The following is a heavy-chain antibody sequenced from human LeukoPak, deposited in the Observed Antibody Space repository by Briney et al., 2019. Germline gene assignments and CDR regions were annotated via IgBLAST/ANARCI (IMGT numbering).Heavy chain of an antibody. CDR3: ARPYYYDSRIDP. D-gene: IGHD3-22*01. CDR1: GGSISSHY. CDR2: IYYSGST. J-gene: IGHJ5*02. V-gene: IGHV4-59*11. Sequence: SETLSLTCTGSGGSISSHYWSWIRQPPGKGLEWIGYIYYSGSTNYNPSLKSRVTISVDTSKNQFSLKLSSVTAADTAVYYCARPYYYDSRIDPWGQGILVTVSS.